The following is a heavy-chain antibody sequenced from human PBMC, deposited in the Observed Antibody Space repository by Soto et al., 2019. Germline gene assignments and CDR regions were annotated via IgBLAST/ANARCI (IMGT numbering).Heavy chain of an antibody. CDR2: IYPGDSDT. CDR1: GYSFTSYW. V-gene: IGHV5-51*01. D-gene: IGHD3-3*01. Sequence: GESLKISCKGSGYSFTSYWIGWVRQMPGKGLEWMGIIYPGDSDTRYSPSFQGQVTISADKSISTAYLQWSSLKASDTAMYYCARLYYDFWSGYSNWFDPWGQGTLVTV. CDR3: ARLYYDFWSGYSNWFDP. J-gene: IGHJ5*02.